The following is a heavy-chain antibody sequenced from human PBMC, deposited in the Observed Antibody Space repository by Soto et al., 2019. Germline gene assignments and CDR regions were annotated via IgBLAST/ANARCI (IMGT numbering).Heavy chain of an antibody. CDR2: IYYSGST. J-gene: IGHJ6*02. CDR3: ARQENSSGGYYYYYGMDV. D-gene: IGHD6-19*01. Sequence: SDTLSLTCTVSGGYISSSSYYWGWIRQPPGKGLEWIGSIYYSGSTYYNPSLKSRVTISVDTSKNQFSLKLSSVTAADTAVYYCARQENSSGGYYYYYGMDVWGQGTTVT. CDR1: GGYISSSSYY. V-gene: IGHV4-39*01.